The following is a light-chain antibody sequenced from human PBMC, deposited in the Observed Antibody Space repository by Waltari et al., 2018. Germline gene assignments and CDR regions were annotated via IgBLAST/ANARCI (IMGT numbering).Light chain of an antibody. J-gene: IGKJ2*01. CDR3: QQYYSTPHT. CDR1: QSVFYDSNKKNY. V-gene: IGKV4-1*01. CDR2: WAS. Sequence: DIVMTQSPDSLAVSLGERATNNCPSSQSVFYDSNKKNYLAWYQHRAGQPHKLLCYWASTRESGVPDRFSGSGSETDFTLIISSLQAEDVAVYYCQQYYSTPHTFGQGTKLEIK.